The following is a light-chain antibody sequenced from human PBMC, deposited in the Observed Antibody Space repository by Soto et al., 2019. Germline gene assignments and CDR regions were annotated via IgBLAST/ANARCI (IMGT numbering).Light chain of an antibody. CDR3: QQYDIWPPYT. Sequence: EIVLTQSPGTLSLSPGEGATLSCRASQSVSSSYLAWYQQRPGQAPRLLIYDASTRATGIPPRFSGGGSGTEFTVTISSLQSEDFAIYYCQQYDIWPPYTFGQGTKVDIK. J-gene: IGKJ2*01. CDR1: QSVSSSY. CDR2: DAS. V-gene: IGKV3-15*01.